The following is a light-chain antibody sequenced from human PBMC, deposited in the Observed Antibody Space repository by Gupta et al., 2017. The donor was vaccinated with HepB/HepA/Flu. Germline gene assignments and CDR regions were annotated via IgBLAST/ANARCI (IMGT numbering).Light chain of an antibody. Sequence: QSVLTQPPSASGTPGQRVTISCSGSSSNVGRDNVYWYQQLPGTAPKLLIYNDDQRPSGVTDRGSCYKSGTYASRAIRGLRSEDEADDYCAAWDNSLRGYVFGTGTRVTVL. CDR1: SSNVGRDN. CDR3: AAWDNSLRGYV. CDR2: NDD. V-gene: IGLV1-47*02. J-gene: IGLJ1*01.